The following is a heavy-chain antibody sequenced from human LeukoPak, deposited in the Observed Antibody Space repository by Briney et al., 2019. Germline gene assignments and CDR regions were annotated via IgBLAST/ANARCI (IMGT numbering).Heavy chain of an antibody. CDR1: GGSISSGSYY. V-gene: IGHV4-61*02. J-gene: IGHJ4*02. CDR2: IYTSGST. D-gene: IGHD1-7*01. CDR3: ARGDWNYYFDY. Sequence: PSQTLSLTCTVSGGSISSGSYYWSWMRQPAGKGLEWIGRIYTSGSTNYNPSLKSRVTMSVGTSKNQFSLKLSSVTAADTAVYYCARGDWNYYFDYWGQGTLVTVSS.